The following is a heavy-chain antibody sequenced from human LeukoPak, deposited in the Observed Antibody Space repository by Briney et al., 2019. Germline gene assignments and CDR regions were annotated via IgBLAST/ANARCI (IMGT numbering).Heavy chain of an antibody. CDR3: AKDAVLLWFGEPEPYFDY. CDR1: GFTFSSYA. Sequence: GGSLRLSCAASGFTFSSYAMSWVRQAPGKGLEWVSAISGSGGSTYYADSVKGRFTISRDNSKNTLYLQMNSLRAEDTAVYYCAKDAVLLWFGEPEPYFDYWGQGTLVTVSS. J-gene: IGHJ4*02. CDR2: ISGSGGST. V-gene: IGHV3-23*01. D-gene: IGHD3-10*01.